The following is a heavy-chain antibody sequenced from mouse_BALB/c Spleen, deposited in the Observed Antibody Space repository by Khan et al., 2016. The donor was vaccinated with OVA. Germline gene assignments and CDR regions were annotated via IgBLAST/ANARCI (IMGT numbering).Heavy chain of an antibody. V-gene: IGHV1-77*01. CDR3: ASRNYYGYTMAY. D-gene: IGHD1-2*01. J-gene: IGHJ3*01. CDR2: ISPGSGDT. CDR1: GYTFTDYY. Sequence: QVQLQQPGAELARPGASVKLSCKASGYTFTDYYINWVKQRTGQGLEWIGEISPGSGDTYYNEKFKGKATLTADKSSSTAYMQLSSLTTEASAVYFCASRNYYGYTMAYWGQGTLVTVSA.